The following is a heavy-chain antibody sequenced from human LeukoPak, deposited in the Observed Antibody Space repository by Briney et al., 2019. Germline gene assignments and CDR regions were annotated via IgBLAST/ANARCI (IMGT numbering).Heavy chain of an antibody. V-gene: IGHV1-2*02. D-gene: IGHD3-3*01. CDR2: INPNSGGT. CDR1: RYTFTGYY. CDR3: ESICPLRFLEWFHDD. J-gene: IGHJ4*02. Sequence: GASVKVSCKPPRYTFTGYYMHSVRQAPGQGLEWMGWINPNSGGTNYAQKFQGRVTMTRDTSISTAYMELSRLRSDDTAVYYCESICPLRFLEWFHDDWGQGTLVTVSS.